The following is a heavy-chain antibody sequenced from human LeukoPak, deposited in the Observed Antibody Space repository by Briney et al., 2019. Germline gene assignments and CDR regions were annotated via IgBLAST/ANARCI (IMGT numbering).Heavy chain of an antibody. CDR3: ARVGRGWLRLGGHFDY. J-gene: IGHJ4*02. CDR2: IYHSGST. V-gene: IGHV4-30-2*01. Sequence: NSSQTLSLTCTVSGGSISSGGYYWSWIRQPPGKGLEWIGYIYHSGSTYYNPSLKSRVTISVDRSKNQFSLKLSSVTAADTAVYYCARVGRGWLRLGGHFDYWGQGTLVTVSS. D-gene: IGHD5-12*01. CDR1: GGSISSGGYY.